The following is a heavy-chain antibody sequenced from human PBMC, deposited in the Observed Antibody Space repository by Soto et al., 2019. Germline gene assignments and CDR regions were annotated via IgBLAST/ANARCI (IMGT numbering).Heavy chain of an antibody. J-gene: IGHJ6*02. CDR3: AKRNVWFGELIHQILYGMDV. CDR1: GYTFTSYG. CDR2: ISAYNGNT. D-gene: IGHD3-10*01. Sequence: GASVKVSCKASGYTFTSYGISWVRQAPGQGLEWMGWISAYNGNTNYAQKLQGRVTMTTDTSTSTAYMELRSLRSDDTAVYYFAKRNVWFGELIHQILYGMDVWGQGTTVTVSS. V-gene: IGHV1-18*01.